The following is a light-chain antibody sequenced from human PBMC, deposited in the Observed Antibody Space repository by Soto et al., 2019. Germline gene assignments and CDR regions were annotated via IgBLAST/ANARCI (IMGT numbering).Light chain of an antibody. CDR1: QSISTW. CDR3: QQYDSYSLT. V-gene: IGKV1-5*03. J-gene: IGKJ4*01. CDR2: KAS. Sequence: EIQMTQSPSTLSASVGDRVTITCRASQSISTWLAWYQQKPGKAPKVLIYKASSLESGVPSRFSGSGSGTEFTLTISSLQPDDFATYYCQQYDSYSLTFGGGTKVEIK.